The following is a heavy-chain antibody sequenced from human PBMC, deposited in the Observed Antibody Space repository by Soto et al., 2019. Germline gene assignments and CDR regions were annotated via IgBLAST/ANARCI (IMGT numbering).Heavy chain of an antibody. CDR3: AKDPLYFGDPR. J-gene: IGHJ4*02. CDR1: GFTFSTDA. CDR2: ISGSGGNT. V-gene: IGHV3-23*01. D-gene: IGHD3-10*01. Sequence: EVQLLESGGGLVQPGGSLRLSCAASGFTFSTDAMSWVRQAPGKGLEWVSTISGSGGNTYYADSVKGRFTISRNNSKNTLYLQMNSLRADDTAVYYCAKDPLYFGDPRWGQGTLVTVCS.